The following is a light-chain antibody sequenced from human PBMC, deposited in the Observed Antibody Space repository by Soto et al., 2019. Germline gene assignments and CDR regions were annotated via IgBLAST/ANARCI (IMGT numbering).Light chain of an antibody. CDR1: QSISSS. V-gene: IGKV3-11*01. Sequence: EVVLTQSPATLSLSPGERATLSCRASQSISSSLAWYQQNPGQAPRLLIFDASNRATGIPVRFSGSGSGTDFTLTISSLEPDDFTVYYCQQHSDWPLTFGGGTRVEI. J-gene: IGKJ4*01. CDR3: QQHSDWPLT. CDR2: DAS.